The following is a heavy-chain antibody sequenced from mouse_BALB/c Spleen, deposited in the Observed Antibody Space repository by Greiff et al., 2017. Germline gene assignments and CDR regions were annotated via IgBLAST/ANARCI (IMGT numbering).Heavy chain of an antibody. J-gene: IGHJ4*01. Sequence: VQLQQSGPELVKPGASVKILRKTPGFPFPESTMLWVKQSPGKSPEWIGGINPYNGGTSYNQKFKGKATLTVDKSSSTAYMELRSLTSEDSAVYYCARSLSTMTFYAMDYWGQGTSVTVSS. D-gene: IGHD2-4*01. V-gene: IGHV1-18*01. CDR3: ARSLSTMTFYAMDY. CDR1: GFPFPEST. CDR2: INPYNGGT.